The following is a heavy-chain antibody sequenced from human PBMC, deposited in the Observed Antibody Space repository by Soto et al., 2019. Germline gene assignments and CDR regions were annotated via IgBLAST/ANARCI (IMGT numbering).Heavy chain of an antibody. Sequence: SETLSLTCTVSGGSIRSDNYYWNWIRQPPGKGLEWIGSIYYSGSTYYNSSLNSRITISVDTSKNRFSLKLSSVTAADTAVYYSYSYGFWGQGTLVAVSS. D-gene: IGHD5-18*01. V-gene: IGHV4-39*01. J-gene: IGHJ4*02. CDR2: IYYSGST. CDR3: YSYGF. CDR1: GGSIRSDNYY.